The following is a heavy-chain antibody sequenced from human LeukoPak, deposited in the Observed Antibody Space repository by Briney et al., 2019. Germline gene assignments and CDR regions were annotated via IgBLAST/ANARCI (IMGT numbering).Heavy chain of an antibody. CDR3: ARTLELTGSQWFDP. V-gene: IGHV7-4-1*02. D-gene: IGHD1-7*01. J-gene: IGHJ5*02. Sequence: ASVKVSCKASGYTFTSYAMNWVRQAPGQGLEWMGWINTITGNPTYAQGFTGRFVFSLDTSVSTAYLQISSLKAEDTAVYYCARTLELTGSQWFDPWGQGTLVTVSS. CDR2: INTITGNP. CDR1: GYTFTSYA.